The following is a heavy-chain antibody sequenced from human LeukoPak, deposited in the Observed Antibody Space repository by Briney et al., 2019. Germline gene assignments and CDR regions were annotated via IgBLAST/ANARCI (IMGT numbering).Heavy chain of an antibody. CDR1: GFTFSSYS. CDR3: ARARGTTVAPFDP. Sequence: GGSLRLSCAASGFTFSSYSMNWVRQAPGKGLEWVSYISSSSSTIYYADSVKGRFTISRDNAKNSLYLQMNSLRAEDTAVYYCARARGTTVAPFDPWGQGTLVTVSS. J-gene: IGHJ5*02. CDR2: ISSSSSTI. D-gene: IGHD4-23*01. V-gene: IGHV3-48*01.